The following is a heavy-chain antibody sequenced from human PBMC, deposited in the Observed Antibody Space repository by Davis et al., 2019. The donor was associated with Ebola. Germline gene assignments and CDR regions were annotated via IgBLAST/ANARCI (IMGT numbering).Heavy chain of an antibody. V-gene: IGHV1-2*06. CDR1: GYTFTDYF. CDR3: ARGGLSVLLVPRDYYYGMDV. Sequence: AASVKVSCKASGYTFTDYFIHWVRQAPGQGLEWMGRINPNSGATKYAQQFQGRLTITRDTSISTVYMELSRLRSDDTAVYYCARGGLSVLLVPRDYYYGMDVWGQGTTVSVSS. J-gene: IGHJ6*02. CDR2: INPNSGAT. D-gene: IGHD1-26*01.